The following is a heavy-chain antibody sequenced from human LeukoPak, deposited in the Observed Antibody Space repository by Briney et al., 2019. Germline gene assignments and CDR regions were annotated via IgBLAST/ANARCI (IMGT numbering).Heavy chain of an antibody. V-gene: IGHV4-4*07. CDR1: GSSISSYY. CDR3: ARSYIAVAVCWFDP. D-gene: IGHD6-19*01. J-gene: IGHJ5*02. CDR2: IYTSGST. Sequence: NPSETLSLTCTVSGSSISSYYWSWIRQPAGKGLEWIGRIYTSGSTNYNPSLKSRVTMSVDTSKNQFSLKLSSVTAADTAVYYCARSYIAVAVCWFDPWGQGTLVTVSS.